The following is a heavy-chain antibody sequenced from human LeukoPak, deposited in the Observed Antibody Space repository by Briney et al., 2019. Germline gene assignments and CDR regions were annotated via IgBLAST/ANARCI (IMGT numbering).Heavy chain of an antibody. Sequence: GSLRLSCAASGFTFSSYGMHWVRQAPGKGLEWVAVIWYDGSNKYYADSVKGRFTISRDNSKNTLYLQMNSLRAEDTAVYYCAKHEGYSYGLEYFDYWGQGTLVTVSS. CDR2: IWYDGSNK. D-gene: IGHD5-18*01. CDR1: GFTFSSYG. V-gene: IGHV3-33*06. CDR3: AKHEGYSYGLEYFDY. J-gene: IGHJ4*02.